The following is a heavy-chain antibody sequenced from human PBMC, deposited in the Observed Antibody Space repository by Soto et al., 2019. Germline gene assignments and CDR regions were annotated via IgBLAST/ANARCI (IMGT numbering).Heavy chain of an antibody. CDR1: GGSFSGYY. CDR3: ARGGRIQRAIDY. Sequence: SETLSLTCAVYGGSFSGYYWSWIRQPPGKGLEWIGEINHSGSTNYNPSLKSRVTISVDTSKNQFSLKLSSVTAADTAVYYCARGGRIQRAIDYWGQGTLVTVSS. CDR2: INHSGST. D-gene: IGHD5-18*01. V-gene: IGHV4-34*01. J-gene: IGHJ4*02.